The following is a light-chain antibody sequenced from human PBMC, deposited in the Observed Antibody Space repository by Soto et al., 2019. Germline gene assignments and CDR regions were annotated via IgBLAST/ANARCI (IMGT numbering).Light chain of an antibody. CDR2: EVT. CDR3: SSYTSGSTLVV. V-gene: IGLV2-14*01. J-gene: IGLJ2*01. CDR1: SSDVGAYNY. Sequence: QSVLTQPASVSGSPGQSITISCTGSSSDVGAYNYVSWYQQHPGKAPRLMIYEVTNRPSGVSNRFSGSKSGNTASLTISGLRAEAEADYYCSSYTSGSTLVVFGGGTKLTVL.